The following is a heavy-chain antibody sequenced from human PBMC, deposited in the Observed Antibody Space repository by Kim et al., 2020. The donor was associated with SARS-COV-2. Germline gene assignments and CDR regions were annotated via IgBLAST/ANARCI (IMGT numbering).Heavy chain of an antibody. D-gene: IGHD6-19*01. V-gene: IGHV3-30*18. CDR3: AKEFPPGYSSGWSYYYYGMDV. CDR1: GFTFSSYG. CDR2: ISYDGSNK. Sequence: GGSLRLSCAASGFTFSSYGMYWVRQAPGKGLEWVAAISYDGSNKYYADSVKGRFTISRDNSKNTLYLQMNSLRAEDTAVYYCAKEFPPGYSSGWSYYYYGMDVGGQGPTLTVSS. J-gene: IGHJ6*02.